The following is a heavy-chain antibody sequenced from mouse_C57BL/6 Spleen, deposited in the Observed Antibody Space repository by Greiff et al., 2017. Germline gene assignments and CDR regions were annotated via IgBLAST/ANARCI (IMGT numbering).Heavy chain of an antibody. CDR3: ARFITTVVTEYYFDY. CDR2: IHPNSGST. D-gene: IGHD1-1*01. CDR1: GYTFTSYW. V-gene: IGHV1-64*01. J-gene: IGHJ2*01. Sequence: QVQLQQPGAELVKPGASVKLSCKASGYTFTSYWMHWVKQRPGQGLEWIGMIHPNSGSTNYNEKFKSKATLTVDKSSSTAYMQLSSLTSEDSAVYYCARFITTVVTEYYFDYWGQGTTLTVSS.